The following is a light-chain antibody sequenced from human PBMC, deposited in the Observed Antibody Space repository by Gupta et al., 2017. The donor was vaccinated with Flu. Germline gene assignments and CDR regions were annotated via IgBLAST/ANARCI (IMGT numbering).Light chain of an antibody. CDR3: AAWDDSLNGPV. J-gene: IGLJ3*02. CDR2: SNN. Sequence: QSVLTPPPSASGTPGQRVTISCSGSSSNIGSNTVNWYQHLPGTAPKLLIYSNNQRPSGVPDRFSGSKSGTSASLAISGLQAEDEADYYCAAWDDSLNGPVFGGGTKLTVL. CDR1: SSNIGSNT. V-gene: IGLV1-44*01.